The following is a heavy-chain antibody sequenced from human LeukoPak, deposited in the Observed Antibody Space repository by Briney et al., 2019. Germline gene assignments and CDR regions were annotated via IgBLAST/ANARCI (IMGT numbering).Heavy chain of an antibody. CDR2: VYYSGRT. J-gene: IGHJ4*02. D-gene: IGHD1-26*01. V-gene: IGHV4-59*11. CDR1: GGSISSHY. Sequence: SETLSLTCTVSGGSISSHYWSWLRQPPGKGLEWIGYVYYSGRTNSNPSLKSRVTISVDTSKSQFSLRLSSVTAADTAVYYCAGGLRELTFDYWGQGTLVTVSS. CDR3: AGGLRELTFDY.